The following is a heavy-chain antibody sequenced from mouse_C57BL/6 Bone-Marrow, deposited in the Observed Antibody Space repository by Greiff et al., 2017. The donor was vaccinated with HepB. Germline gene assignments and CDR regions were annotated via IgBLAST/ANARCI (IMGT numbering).Heavy chain of an antibody. J-gene: IGHJ2*01. CDR3: ARLITTVVAAYYFDY. V-gene: IGHV1-15*01. CDR1: GYTFTDYE. D-gene: IGHD1-1*01. CDR2: IDPETGGT. Sequence: QVHVKQSGAELVRPGASVTLSCKASGYTFTDYEMHWVKQTPVHGLEWIGAIDPETGGTAYNEKFKGKATLTADKSSSTAYMELRSLTSEDSAVYFCARLITTVVAAYYFDYWGQGTTLTVSS.